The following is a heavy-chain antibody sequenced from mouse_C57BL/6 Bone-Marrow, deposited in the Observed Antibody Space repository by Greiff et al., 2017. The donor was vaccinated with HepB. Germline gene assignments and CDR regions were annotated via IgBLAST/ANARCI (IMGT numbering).Heavy chain of an antibody. J-gene: IGHJ1*03. V-gene: IGHV3-6*01. CDR3: ARDHILYWYFDV. CDR1: GYSITSGYY. CDR2: ISYDGSN. Sequence: ESGPGLVKPSQSLSLTCSVTGYSITSGYYWNWIRQFPGNKLEWMGYISYDGSNNYNPSLKNLISITRDTSKNQFFLKLNSVTTEDTATYYCARDHILYWYFDVWGTGTTVTVSS.